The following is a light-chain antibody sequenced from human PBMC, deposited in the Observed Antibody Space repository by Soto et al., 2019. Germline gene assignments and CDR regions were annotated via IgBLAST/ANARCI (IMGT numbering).Light chain of an antibody. CDR1: SSDVGGYNY. CDR3: SSYAGSNNFVV. V-gene: IGLV2-8*01. Sequence: QSVLTQPPSASGSPGQSVTISCTGTSSDVGGYNYVSWYQQQPGIAPKLMIYEVSKRPSGVPDRFSGSKSGNTASLTVSGLQAEDEADYYCSSYAGSNNFVVFGGGTKLTVL. CDR2: EVS. J-gene: IGLJ2*01.